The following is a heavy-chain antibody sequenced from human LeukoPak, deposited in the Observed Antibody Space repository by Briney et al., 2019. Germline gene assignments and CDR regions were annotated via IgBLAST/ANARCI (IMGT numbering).Heavy chain of an antibody. CDR1: GGSISRSTW. J-gene: IGHJ4*02. V-gene: IGHV4-4*02. CDR2: IYHSGSA. D-gene: IGHD1-26*01. Sequence: SETLSHTCAVSGGSISRSTWWSWVRQPPGKGLEWIGEIYHSGSANYNPSLKSRLTISVDKSRNQFSLILSSVTAADTAVYYCASKSYSGSYTFDYWGQGTLVSVST. CDR3: ASKSYSGSYTFDY.